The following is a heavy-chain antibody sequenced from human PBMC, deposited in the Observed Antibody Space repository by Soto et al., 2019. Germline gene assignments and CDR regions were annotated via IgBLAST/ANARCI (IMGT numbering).Heavy chain of an antibody. CDR3: AKAKDSSGWDYYYGMDV. D-gene: IGHD6-19*01. J-gene: IGHJ6*02. CDR1: GFTFSSYA. Sequence: GGSLRLSCAASGFTFSSYAMSWVRQAPGKGLEWVSAISGSGGSTYYADSVKGRFTISRDNSKNTLYLQMNSLRAEDTAVYYCAKAKDSSGWDYYYGMDVWGQGTTVTVSS. CDR2: ISGSGGST. V-gene: IGHV3-23*01.